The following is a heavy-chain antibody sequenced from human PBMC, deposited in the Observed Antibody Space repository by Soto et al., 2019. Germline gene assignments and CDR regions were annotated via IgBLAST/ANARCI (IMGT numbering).Heavy chain of an antibody. D-gene: IGHD3-22*01. CDR2: ISSSSSTI. Sequence: EVQLVESGGGLVQPGGSLRLSCAASGFTFSSYSMNWVRQAPGKGLEWVSYISSSSSTIYYADSVKGRFTISRDNAKNSLYLQMNSLRDEDTAVYYWARGLYYYDSRGYWGYWGQGTLVTVSS. J-gene: IGHJ4*02. CDR3: ARGLYYYDSRGYWGY. V-gene: IGHV3-48*02. CDR1: GFTFSSYS.